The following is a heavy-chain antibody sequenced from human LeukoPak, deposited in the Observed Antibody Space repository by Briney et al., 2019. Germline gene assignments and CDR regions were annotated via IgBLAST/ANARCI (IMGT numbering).Heavy chain of an antibody. V-gene: IGHV1-18*01. CDR2: ISAYNGNT. Sequence: ASVKVSCKASGYTFTSYGISWVRQAPGQGLEWMGWISAYNGNTNYAQKLQGRVTMTTDTSTSTAYMELRSLRSDDTAVYYCARVAYHGSGSYYNLNWFDPWGQGTLVTVSS. D-gene: IGHD3-10*01. CDR3: ARVAYHGSGSYYNLNWFDP. CDR1: GYTFTSYG. J-gene: IGHJ5*02.